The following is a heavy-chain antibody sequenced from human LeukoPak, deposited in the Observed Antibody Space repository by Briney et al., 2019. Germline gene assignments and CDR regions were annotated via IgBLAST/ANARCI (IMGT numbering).Heavy chain of an antibody. V-gene: IGHV3-21*01. CDR2: ISSSSSYI. J-gene: IGHJ4*02. CDR3: ASLGATTLFGSY. Sequence: PGGSLRLSCAASGFTFSSYSMNWVRQAPGKGLEGGSSISSSSSYIYYADSLKGRFTISKDNAKNSLYLQMNSLRSEDTAVYYCASLGATTLFGSYWGQGTLVTVSS. D-gene: IGHD1-26*01. CDR1: GFTFSSYS.